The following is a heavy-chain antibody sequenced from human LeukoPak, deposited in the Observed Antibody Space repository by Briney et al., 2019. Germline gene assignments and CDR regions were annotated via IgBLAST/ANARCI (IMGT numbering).Heavy chain of an antibody. CDR1: GYTFTGYY. D-gene: IGHD1-26*01. CDR2: INPNSGGT. V-gene: IGHV1-2*06. CDR3: ARCNSGSYYFPDY. J-gene: IGHJ4*02. Sequence: ASVKVSCKASGYTFTGYYMHWVRQAPGQGLEWMGRINPNSGGTNYAQKFQGRVTMTRDTSISTAYMELSRLRSDDTAAYYCARCNSGSYYFPDYWGQGTLVTVSS.